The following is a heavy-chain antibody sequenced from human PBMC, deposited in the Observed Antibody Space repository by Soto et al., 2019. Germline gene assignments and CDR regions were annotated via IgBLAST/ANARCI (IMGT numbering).Heavy chain of an antibody. V-gene: IGHV4-4*02. D-gene: IGHD7-27*01. CDR3: ARWRARLGAEINRRMDAFDI. CDR2: IYRTGST. J-gene: IGHJ3*02. Sequence: PSETLSLTCAVSGGSFTSNNWWTWVRQPPGQGLEWIGEIYRTGSTNYNPSLKSRVTISLDKSENQFSLKVTSLTAADTAVYYCARWRARLGAEINRRMDAFDIWGQGTMVTVSS. CDR1: GGSFTSNNW.